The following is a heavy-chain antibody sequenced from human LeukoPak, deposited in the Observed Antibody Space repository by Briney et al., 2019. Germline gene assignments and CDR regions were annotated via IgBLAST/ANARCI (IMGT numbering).Heavy chain of an antibody. CDR3: ARDRGGSYYGGAFDI. J-gene: IGHJ3*02. CDR2: IYYSGST. D-gene: IGHD1-26*01. V-gene: IGHV4-39*07. Sequence: SETLSLTCTVSGGSISSSSYYWGWIRQPPGKGLEWIGSIYYSGSTYYNPSLKSRVTISVDTSKNQFSLKLSSVTAADTAVYYCARDRGGSYYGGAFDIWGQGTMVTVSS. CDR1: GGSISSSSYY.